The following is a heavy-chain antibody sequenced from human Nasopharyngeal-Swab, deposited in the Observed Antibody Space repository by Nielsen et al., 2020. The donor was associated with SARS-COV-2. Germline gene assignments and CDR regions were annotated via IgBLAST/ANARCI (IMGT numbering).Heavy chain of an antibody. CDR3: ARDDKLSVDYRGMDV. Sequence: SVKVSCKASGGTFNNYAFSWVRQAPGQGLEWMGEIIPFFGTPNYAQNFRGRFTITADESTSTVYMELSSLSSDDAAVYYCARDDKLSVDYRGMDVWGQGTTVTVSS. D-gene: IGHD5/OR15-5a*01. V-gene: IGHV1-69*13. CDR2: IIPFFGTP. CDR1: GGTFNNYA. J-gene: IGHJ6*02.